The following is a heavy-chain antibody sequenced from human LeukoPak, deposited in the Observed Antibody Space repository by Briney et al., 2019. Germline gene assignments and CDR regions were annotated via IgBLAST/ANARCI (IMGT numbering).Heavy chain of an antibody. J-gene: IGHJ4*02. CDR2: ISSSSSYT. V-gene: IGHV3-11*06. CDR1: GFTFSDYY. CDR3: ATHPYDSSGYPSQRDDY. D-gene: IGHD3-22*01. Sequence: TGGSLRLSCAASGFTFSDYYMSWIRQAPGKGLEWVSYISSSSSYTNYADSVKGRFTISRDNAKNSLYLQMNSLRAEDTAVYCCATHPYDSSGYPSQRDDYWGQGTLVTVSS.